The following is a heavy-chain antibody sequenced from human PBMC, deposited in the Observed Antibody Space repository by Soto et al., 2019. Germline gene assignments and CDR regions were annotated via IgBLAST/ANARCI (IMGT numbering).Heavy chain of an antibody. CDR1: GGTFSSYA. J-gene: IGHJ6*02. Sequence: QVQLVQSGAEVKKPGSSVKVSCKASGGTFSSYAISWVRQAPGQGLEWMGGIIPIFGTANYAQKFQGRVTITGGESTRTACMVLRSRRSEDTAVYYCARVYSSSHVEDVWGQGTTVTVSS. V-gene: IGHV1-69*01. CDR2: IIPIFGTA. CDR3: ARVYSSSHVEDV. D-gene: IGHD6-13*01.